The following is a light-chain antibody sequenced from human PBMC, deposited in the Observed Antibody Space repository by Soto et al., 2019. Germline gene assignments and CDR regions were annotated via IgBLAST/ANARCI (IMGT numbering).Light chain of an antibody. CDR1: SSNVGRYKY. CDR2: DVT. Sequence: QSVLNQPRSVSGSPGQSVTISCTGTSSNVGRYKYVSWYQHHPGKAPKLMIYDVTMRPSGVPDRFSGSKSGNTASLTISGLQAEDEADYYCCSYAGTYTYVFGTGTKVTVL. J-gene: IGLJ1*01. V-gene: IGLV2-11*01. CDR3: CSYAGTYTYV.